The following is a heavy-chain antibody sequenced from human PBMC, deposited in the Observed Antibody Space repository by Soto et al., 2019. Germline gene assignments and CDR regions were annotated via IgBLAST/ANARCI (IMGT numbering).Heavy chain of an antibody. Sequence: QVQLVESGGGVVQPGRSLRLSCAASGFTFSSYAMHWVRQAPGKGLEWVAVISYDGSNKYYADSVKGRFTISRDNSKNTLYLQMSSLRAEDTAVYYCARGDFWSGLDYWGQGSLVTVSS. D-gene: IGHD3-3*01. CDR1: GFTFSSYA. V-gene: IGHV3-30-3*01. CDR2: ISYDGSNK. J-gene: IGHJ4*02. CDR3: ARGDFWSGLDY.